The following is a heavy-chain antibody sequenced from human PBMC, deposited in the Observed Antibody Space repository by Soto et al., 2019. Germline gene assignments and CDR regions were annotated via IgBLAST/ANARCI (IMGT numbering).Heavy chain of an antibody. J-gene: IGHJ6*02. CDR3: ARSVRSGSFPYYYYAMDV. CDR2: IKSDGSSS. CDR1: GFTSSNYW. D-gene: IGHD3-10*01. Sequence: EVLLVESGGGLVQPGGSLRLSCAASGFTSSNYWMHWFRQAPGKGLVWVSRIKSDGSSSSYADSVKGRFTISRDNAKNTLDLQMHGLRAEDMAVYYCARSVRSGSFPYYYYAMDVWGQGTTVTVSS. V-gene: IGHV3-74*01.